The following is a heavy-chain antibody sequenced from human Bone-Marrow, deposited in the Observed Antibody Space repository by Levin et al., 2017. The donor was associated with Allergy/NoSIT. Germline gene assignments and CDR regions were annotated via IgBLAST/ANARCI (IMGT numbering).Heavy chain of an antibody. CDR2: ISGSGGST. D-gene: IGHD6-19*01. Sequence: LSLTCAASGFTFSSYAMSWVRQAPGKGLEWVSAISGSGGSTYYADSVKGRFTISRDNSKNTLYLQMNSLRAEDTAVYYCAKLYSSGWYIFDYWGQGTLVTVSS. CDR3: AKLYSSGWYIFDY. CDR1: GFTFSSYA. V-gene: IGHV3-23*01. J-gene: IGHJ4*02.